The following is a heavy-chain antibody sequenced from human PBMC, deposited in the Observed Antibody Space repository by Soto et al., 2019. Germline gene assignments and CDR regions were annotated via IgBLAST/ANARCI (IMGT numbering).Heavy chain of an antibody. CDR3: ARGVSVTLAVQGGAPDKNYFDS. CDR1: GASFSGIY. Sequence: SETLSLTCPVSGASFSGIYWSWIRQSPGKGLEWIGEIDHSGITNHNTALKSRATMSVDTSKNQFSLKLRSMTDADTAVYYCARGVSVTLAVQGGAPDKNYFDSWSQGTLVTVS. J-gene: IGHJ4*02. D-gene: IGHD6-19*01. V-gene: IGHV4-34*04. CDR2: IDHSGIT.